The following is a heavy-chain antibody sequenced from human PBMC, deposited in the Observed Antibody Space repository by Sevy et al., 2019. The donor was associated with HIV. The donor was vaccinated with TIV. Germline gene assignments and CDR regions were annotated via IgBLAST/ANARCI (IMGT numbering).Heavy chain of an antibody. Sequence: GGSLRLSCATSGFTFNNYNMNWVRQAPGKGLEWVSSVSGSSNYIYYAESVKGRFIISRDNTKNTLYRQMNSLRVDDTALYYCARGPPDGSYDYFDYWGQGTLVTVSS. J-gene: IGHJ4*02. CDR1: GFTFNNYN. CDR3: ARGPPDGSYDYFDY. D-gene: IGHD3-10*01. V-gene: IGHV3-21*06. CDR2: VSGSSNYI.